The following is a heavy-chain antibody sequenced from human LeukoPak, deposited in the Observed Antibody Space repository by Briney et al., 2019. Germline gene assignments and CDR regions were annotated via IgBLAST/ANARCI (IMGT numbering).Heavy chain of an antibody. Sequence: PSETLSLTCTVSGYSISSGYYWGWIRQPPGKGLEWIGSIYHSGSTYYNPSLKSRVTISVDTSKNQFSLKLSSVTAADTAVYYCARTLYGDYVAYYYYYYMDVWGKGTTVTFSS. CDR1: GYSISSGYY. V-gene: IGHV4-38-2*02. CDR3: ARTLYGDYVAYYYYYYMDV. D-gene: IGHD4-17*01. CDR2: IYHSGST. J-gene: IGHJ6*03.